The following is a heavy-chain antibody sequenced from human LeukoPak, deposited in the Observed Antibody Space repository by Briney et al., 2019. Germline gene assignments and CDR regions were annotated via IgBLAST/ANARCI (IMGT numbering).Heavy chain of an antibody. J-gene: IGHJ6*03. Sequence: GASVKVSCKASGYTFTSYAMHWVRQAPGQRLEWMGWINAGNGNTKYSQEFQGRVTITRDTSAGTAYMELSSLRSEDMAVYYCARDRGHYDILTGYYLDYYYMDVWGKGTTVTVSS. CDR1: GYTFTSYA. CDR2: INAGNGNT. CDR3: ARDRGHYDILTGYYLDYYYMDV. D-gene: IGHD3-9*01. V-gene: IGHV1-3*03.